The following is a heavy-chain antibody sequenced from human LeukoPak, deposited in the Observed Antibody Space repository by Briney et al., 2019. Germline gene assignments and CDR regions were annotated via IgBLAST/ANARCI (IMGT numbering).Heavy chain of an antibody. CDR1: GGSFSGYY. CDR3: ARDRYVWGSYRSYAFDI. V-gene: IGHV4-34*01. J-gene: IGHJ3*02. D-gene: IGHD3-16*02. Sequence: PSETLSLTCAVYGGSFSGYYWSWIRQPPGKGLEWIGEINHSGSTNYNPSLKSRVTISVDTSKNQFSLKLSSVTAADTAVYYCARDRYVWGSYRSYAFDIWGQGTMVTVSS. CDR2: INHSGST.